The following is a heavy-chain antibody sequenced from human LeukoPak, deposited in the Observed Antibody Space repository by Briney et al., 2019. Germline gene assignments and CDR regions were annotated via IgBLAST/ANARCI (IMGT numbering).Heavy chain of an antibody. CDR2: INAGNGNT. CDR3: AREEPAAGMFDY. CDR1: GYTFTSYA. V-gene: IGHV1-3*03. Sequence: ASVKVSCKASGYTFTSYAMHWVRQAPGQRLEWMGWINAGNGNTKYSQEFQGRVTITRDTSASTAHMELSSLRSEDMAVYYCAREEPAAGMFDYWGQGTLVTVSS. J-gene: IGHJ4*02. D-gene: IGHD6-13*01.